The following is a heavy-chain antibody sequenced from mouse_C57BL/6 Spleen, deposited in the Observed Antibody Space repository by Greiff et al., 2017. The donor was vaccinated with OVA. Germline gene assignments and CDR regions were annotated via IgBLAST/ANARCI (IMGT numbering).Heavy chain of an antibody. Sequence: VQLQQSGPGLVQPSQSLSITCTVSGFSLTSYGVHWVRQSPGKGLEWLGVIWRGGSTDYNAAFMSRLSITKDNSKSQVFFKMNSLQADDTAIYYWAKNYYYAQRGYFDVWGTGTTVTVSS. CDR3: AKNYYYAQRGYFDV. J-gene: IGHJ1*03. D-gene: IGHD1-1*01. V-gene: IGHV2-5*01. CDR1: GFSLTSYG. CDR2: IWRGGST.